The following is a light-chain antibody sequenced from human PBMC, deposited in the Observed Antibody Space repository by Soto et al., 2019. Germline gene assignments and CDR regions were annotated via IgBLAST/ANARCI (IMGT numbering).Light chain of an antibody. CDR3: CSYAGSRTPVV. CDR1: SSDVGSYNF. CDR2: EVS. V-gene: IGLV2-23*02. Sequence: QSALTQPASVSGSPGQSITISCTGTSSDVGSYNFVSWYQQHPGKVPKLMIYEVSRRPSGVSNRFSGSKSGYTASLTISGLQPEDEADYYCCSYAGSRTPVVFGGVTKVTVL. J-gene: IGLJ2*01.